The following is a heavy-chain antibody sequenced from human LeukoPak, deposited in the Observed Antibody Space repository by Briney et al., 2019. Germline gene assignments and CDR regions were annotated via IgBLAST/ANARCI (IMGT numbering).Heavy chain of an antibody. Sequence: ASVRVSCKASGYTFTRYGMTWVRQAPGQGLEWMGWISGYNGNTNYAQKFQGRVTMTKDTSTSRVYMELRSLRPDDTAVYYCARVDLLRGVHEYWGQGTLVTVSS. J-gene: IGHJ4*02. CDR2: ISGYNGNT. V-gene: IGHV1-18*01. D-gene: IGHD3-10*01. CDR1: GYTFTRYG. CDR3: ARVDLLRGVHEY.